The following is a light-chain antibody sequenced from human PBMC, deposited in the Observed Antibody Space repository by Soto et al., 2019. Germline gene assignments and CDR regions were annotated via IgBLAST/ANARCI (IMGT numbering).Light chain of an antibody. CDR3: QQDNNWPLT. J-gene: IGKJ4*01. CDR1: QSVSSN. Sequence: EIVMTQSPATLSVSPGERATLSCRASQSVSSNLAWYQQKPGQAPRLLIYGASTRATGIPARFSGSESGTEFTLTISSLQSEDFAVYYCQQDNNWPLTFGGGTKKEIK. CDR2: GAS. V-gene: IGKV3-15*01.